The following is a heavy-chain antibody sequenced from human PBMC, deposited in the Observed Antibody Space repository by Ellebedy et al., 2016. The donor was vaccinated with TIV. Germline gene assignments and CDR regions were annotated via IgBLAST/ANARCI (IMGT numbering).Heavy chain of an antibody. CDR3: ASLTYYYDSSGYYALLP. V-gene: IGHV3-7*01. Sequence: GGSLRLSCAASGFTFSSYWMSWVRQAPGKGLEWVANIKQDGSEKYYVDSVKGRFTISRDNAKNSLYLQMNSLRAEDTAVYYCASLTYYYDSSGYYALLPWGQGTLVTVSS. D-gene: IGHD3-22*01. CDR2: IKQDGSEK. CDR1: GFTFSSYW. J-gene: IGHJ5*02.